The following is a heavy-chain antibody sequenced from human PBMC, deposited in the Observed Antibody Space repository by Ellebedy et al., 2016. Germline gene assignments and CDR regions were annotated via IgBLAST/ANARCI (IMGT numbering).Heavy chain of an antibody. V-gene: IGHV4-34*01. CDR3: ARGAFI. CDR2: INLGGGT. CDR1: GGSLSGYN. J-gene: IGHJ3*02. Sequence: GSLRLSCAVYGGSLSGYNWTWIRQPPGKGLEWIGDINLGGGTNYKPSLKSRVTISIDTSKKQSSLKLSSVTAADTAVYYCARGAFIWGQGTMVTVSS.